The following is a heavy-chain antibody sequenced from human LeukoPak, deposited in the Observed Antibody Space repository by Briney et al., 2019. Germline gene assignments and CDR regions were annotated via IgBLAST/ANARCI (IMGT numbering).Heavy chain of an antibody. J-gene: IGHJ4*02. Sequence: GGSLRLSCAASGFTFSSYWMSWVRQAPGKGLEWVANIKQDGSEKYYVDSVKGRFTISRVNAKNSLYLQMNSLRAEDTAVYYCARDPQDSSSWYFDYWGQGTLVTVSS. D-gene: IGHD6-13*01. CDR1: GFTFSSYW. CDR2: IKQDGSEK. CDR3: ARDPQDSSSWYFDY. V-gene: IGHV3-7*01.